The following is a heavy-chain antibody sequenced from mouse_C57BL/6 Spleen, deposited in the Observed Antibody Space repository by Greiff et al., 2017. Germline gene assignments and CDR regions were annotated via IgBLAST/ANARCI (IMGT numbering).Heavy chain of an antibody. J-gene: IGHJ2*01. V-gene: IGHV1-63*01. Sequence: QVQLQQPGAELVKPGASVKVSCKASGYTFTNYWIGWAKQRPGHGLEWIGDIYPGGGYTNYNEKFKGKATLTADKSSSTAYMQFSSLTSEDTAIYYCAKGYYGSSQYYFDYWGQGTTLTVSS. CDR1: GYTFTNYW. CDR3: AKGYYGSSQYYFDY. CDR2: IYPGGGYT. D-gene: IGHD1-1*01.